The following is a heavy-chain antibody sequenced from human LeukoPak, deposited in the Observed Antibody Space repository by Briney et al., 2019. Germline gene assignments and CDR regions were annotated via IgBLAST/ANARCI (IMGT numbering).Heavy chain of an antibody. CDR1: GYTFTSYD. CDR3: ATSTAAAGSAHFDY. V-gene: IGHV1-8*03. Sequence: ASVTVSCKASGYTFTSYDINWVRQATGQGREWMGWMNPNSGNTGYAQKFQGRVTITRNTSISTAYMELSSLRSEDTAVYYCATSTAAAGSAHFDYWGQGTLVTVSS. CDR2: MNPNSGNT. J-gene: IGHJ4*02. D-gene: IGHD6-13*01.